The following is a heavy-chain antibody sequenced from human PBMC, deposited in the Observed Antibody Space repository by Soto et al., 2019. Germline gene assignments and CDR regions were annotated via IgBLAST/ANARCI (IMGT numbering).Heavy chain of an antibody. CDR1: GGTFSTSS. CDR2: IITIFTRT. Sequence: QLQLLQSGTEVKEPGSSVKVSCKASGGTFSTSSFVWVRQGPGQGLEWMGGIITIFTRTNFAQKFQGSVTFSADESTRTTYMELRSLTSEDTAISYCARGVVRSTGGDSWGQGTLVTVSS. J-gene: IGHJ4*02. CDR3: ARGVVRSTGGDS. V-gene: IGHV1-69*01. D-gene: IGHD7-27*01.